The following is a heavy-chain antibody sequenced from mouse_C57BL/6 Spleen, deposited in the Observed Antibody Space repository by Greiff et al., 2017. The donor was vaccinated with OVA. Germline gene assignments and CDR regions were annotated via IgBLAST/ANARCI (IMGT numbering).Heavy chain of an antibody. CDR2: IYPGDGDT. Sequence: QVQLKQSGAELVKPGASVKISCKASGYAFSSYWMNWVKQRPGKGLEWIGQIYPGDGDTNYNGKFKGKATLTADKSSSTAYMPLSSLTSEDSAVYFCARGYGHGDGRFAYWGQGTLVTVSA. V-gene: IGHV1-80*01. J-gene: IGHJ3*01. CDR3: ARGYGHGDGRFAY. D-gene: IGHD1-1*01. CDR1: GYAFSSYW.